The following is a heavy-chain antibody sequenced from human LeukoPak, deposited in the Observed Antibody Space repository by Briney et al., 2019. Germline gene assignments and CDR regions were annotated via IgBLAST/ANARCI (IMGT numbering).Heavy chain of an antibody. CDR3: ASQGGGSYYSMQPYYFDY. V-gene: IGHV3-30*03. CDR1: GFTFSSYG. Sequence: AGGSLRLSCAASGFTFSSYGMHWVRQAPGKGLEWVAVISYDGSNKYYADSVKGRFTISRDNSKNTLYLQMNSLRAEDTAVYYCASQGGGSYYSMQPYYFDYWGQGTLVTVSS. J-gene: IGHJ4*02. D-gene: IGHD1-26*01. CDR2: ISYDGSNK.